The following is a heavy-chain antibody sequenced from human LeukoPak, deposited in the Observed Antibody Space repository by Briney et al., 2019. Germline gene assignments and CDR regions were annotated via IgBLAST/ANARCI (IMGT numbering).Heavy chain of an antibody. J-gene: IGHJ6*02. D-gene: IGHD3-10*01. CDR3: ARDIWGENYYYYGMDV. V-gene: IGHV3-21*01. Sequence: GGSLRLSCAASGFTFSSYSMNWIRQDPGKGLEWVSSISSSSSYIYYADSVKGRFTISRDNAKNSLYLQMNSLRAEDTAVYYCARDIWGENYYYYGMDVWGQGTTVTVSS. CDR2: ISSSSSYI. CDR1: GFTFSSYS.